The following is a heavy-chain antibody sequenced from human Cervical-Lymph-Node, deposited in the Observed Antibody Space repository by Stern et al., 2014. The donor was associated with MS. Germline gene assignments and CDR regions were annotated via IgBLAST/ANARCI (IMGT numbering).Heavy chain of an antibody. J-gene: IGHJ4*02. CDR2: ISTDTGGA. CDR3: ARDRGSHSDY. V-gene: IGHV1-2*02. D-gene: IGHD1-26*01. Sequence: QVQLVESGDEVKKPGASVKVSCKASGYSFTAYFIHWVRQAPGQGLAWMGWISTDTGGANYAQRFQGRVTMTRDTAISTTYMERSRLRSDDTAVYYCARDRGSHSDYWGQGTLVTVSS. CDR1: GYSFTAYF.